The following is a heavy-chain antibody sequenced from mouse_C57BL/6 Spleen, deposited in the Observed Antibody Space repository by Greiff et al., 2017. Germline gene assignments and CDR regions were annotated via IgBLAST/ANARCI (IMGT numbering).Heavy chain of an antibody. CDR2: ISYDGSN. J-gene: IGHJ3*01. D-gene: IGHD2-3*01. CDR1: GYSITSGYY. V-gene: IGHV3-6*01. CDR3: ADGPSFAY. Sequence: ESGPGLVKPSQSLSLTCSVTGYSITSGYYWNWIRQFPGNKLEWMGYISYDGSNNYNPSLKNRISITRDTSKNQFFLKLNSVTTEDTATYYCADGPSFAYWGQGTLVTVSA.